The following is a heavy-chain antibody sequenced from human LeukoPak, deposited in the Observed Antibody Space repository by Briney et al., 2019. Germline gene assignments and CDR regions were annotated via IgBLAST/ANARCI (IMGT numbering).Heavy chain of an antibody. J-gene: IGHJ4*02. D-gene: IGHD6-13*01. Sequence: SETLSLTCAVYGGSFSGYYWSWIRQPPGKGLEWIGEINHSGSTNYNPSLKSRVTISVDTSKNQFSLKLSSVTAADTVVYYCARGGRGRGMAAAGRGTLDYWGQGTLVTVSS. CDR1: GGSFSGYY. CDR2: INHSGST. CDR3: ARGGRGRGMAAAGRGTLDY. V-gene: IGHV4-34*01.